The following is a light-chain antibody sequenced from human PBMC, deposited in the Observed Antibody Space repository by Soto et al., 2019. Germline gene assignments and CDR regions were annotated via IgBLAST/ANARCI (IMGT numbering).Light chain of an antibody. J-gene: IGKJ2*01. CDR2: AAS. CDR1: QSVSSY. V-gene: IGKV1-39*01. CDR3: QQSDSTSYT. Sequence: DIQLTQSPSSLSSSVGDRVTITCRASQSVSSYLFWYQQKPAKAPKLLIYAASTMPSGVPSRFSGSGSGTDFTLTISSLQPEDFATYYCQQSDSTSYTFGQGTKLEIK.